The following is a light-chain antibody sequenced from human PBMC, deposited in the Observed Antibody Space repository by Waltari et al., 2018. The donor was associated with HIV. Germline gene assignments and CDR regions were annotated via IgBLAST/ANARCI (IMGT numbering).Light chain of an antibody. CDR2: RNN. J-gene: IGLJ2*01. Sequence: QSVLTQPPSTSGTSGQRVTISCSRSNPNVGSSYINGYRQFPGAAPKLLIYRNNPRPSGVADRFSGSKSGTSASLAISGLRSGDEADYYCAVWDDTLNGPVFGGGTRVTVL. V-gene: IGLV1-47*01. CDR1: NPNVGSSY. CDR3: AVWDDTLNGPV.